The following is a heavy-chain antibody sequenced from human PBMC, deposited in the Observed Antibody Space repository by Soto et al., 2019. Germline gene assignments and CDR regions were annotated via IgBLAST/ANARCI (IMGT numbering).Heavy chain of an antibody. CDR2: ISYDGSNK. V-gene: IGHV3-30-3*01. Sequence: GGSLRLSCAASGFTFSSYAMHWVRQAPGKGLEWVAVISYDGSNKYYADSVKGRFTISRDNSKNTLYLQMNSLRAEDTAVYYCARDRGGSYYYFDYWGQGTLVTVSS. CDR3: ARDRGGSYYYFDY. J-gene: IGHJ4*02. D-gene: IGHD1-26*01. CDR1: GFTFSSYA.